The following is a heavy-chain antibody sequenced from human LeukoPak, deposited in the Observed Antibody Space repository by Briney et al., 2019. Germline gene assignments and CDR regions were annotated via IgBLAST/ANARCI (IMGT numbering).Heavy chain of an antibody. D-gene: IGHD6-19*01. CDR1: GFTFSNYT. CDR3: ARYQRQWLPKGGFDY. Sequence: GGSLRLSCSASGFTFSNYTMHWVRQAPGKGLEYVSSISSNGGSTYSADSVKGRFTISRDNSKNTLYLQMDNLRAEDTAVYYCARYQRQWLPKGGFDYWGQGTLVTVSS. V-gene: IGHV3-64*04. CDR2: ISSNGGST. J-gene: IGHJ4*02.